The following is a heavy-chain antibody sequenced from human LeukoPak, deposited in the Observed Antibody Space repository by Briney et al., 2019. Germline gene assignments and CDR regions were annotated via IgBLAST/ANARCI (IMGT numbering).Heavy chain of an antibody. CDR3: AKEGGTMFFDS. J-gene: IGHJ5*01. Sequence: GGSLRLSCVASGFNFRRYTMHWDRQVPGKGLEWVSLFSGNGKTTYYADSVKGRFTIFRDDSKNSVTLQMNSLRSDDSALYFCAKEGGTMFFDSWGQGTLVTVSS. V-gene: IGHV3-43*01. CDR1: GFNFRRYT. D-gene: IGHD3-3*01. CDR2: FSGNGKTT.